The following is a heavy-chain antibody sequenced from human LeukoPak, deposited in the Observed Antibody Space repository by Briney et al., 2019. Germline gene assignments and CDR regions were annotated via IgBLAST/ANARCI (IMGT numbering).Heavy chain of an antibody. J-gene: IGHJ4*02. CDR1: GYTFTDYF. CDR2: SDPNTGDT. D-gene: IGHD3-22*01. V-gene: IGHV1-2*02. Sequence: ASVKVSCKTSGYTFTDYFIHWLRQAPGQGFEWIGWSDPNTGDTKYEHFQGRVTMTRDTSITTAYMELTRLRSDDTAVYYCVRGNYYDNNGYSPELRYWGQGTLVTVSS. CDR3: VRGNYYDNNGYSPELRY.